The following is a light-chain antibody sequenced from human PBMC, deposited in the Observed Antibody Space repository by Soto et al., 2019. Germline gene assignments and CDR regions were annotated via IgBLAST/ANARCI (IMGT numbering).Light chain of an antibody. J-gene: IGKJ1*01. CDR1: HSIAGS. CDR3: QQYNNWPPGT. Sequence: EIVMTQSPATLSVSLGERATLSCWASHSIAGSLAWYQQKPGHAPRLLIYDASTRATGIPARFSGSGSGTEFTLTISSLQSEDFAVYYCQQYNNWPPGTFCQGTKVEVK. V-gene: IGKV3-15*01. CDR2: DAS.